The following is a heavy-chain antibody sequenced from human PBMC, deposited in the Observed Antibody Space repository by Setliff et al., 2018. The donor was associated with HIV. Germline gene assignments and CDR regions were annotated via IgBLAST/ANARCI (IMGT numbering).Heavy chain of an antibody. D-gene: IGHD3-16*01. CDR2: ITGSGSRI. V-gene: IGHV3-48*03. Sequence: GSLRLSCAASGFTFSNYEMNWVRQAPGKGLEWVSYITGSGSRIYYADSVKGRFTISRDNAKNSVYLQMNSLRAEDTAVYYCARDEATGGVDYWGQGTVVTVSS. J-gene: IGHJ4*03. CDR3: ARDEATGGVDY. CDR1: GFTFSNYE.